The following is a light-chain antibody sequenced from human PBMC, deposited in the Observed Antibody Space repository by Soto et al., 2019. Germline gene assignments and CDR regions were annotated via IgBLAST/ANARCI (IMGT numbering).Light chain of an antibody. CDR2: GNS. Sequence: QSVLTQPPSVSGAPGQRVTISCTGSSSNIGAGYDVHWYQHRPGTDPKLLIYGNSNRPSGVPDRFSGSKSGTSASLASPGLQAEDEDDYYCQSYDSSLTGVFGGGTKLTVL. CDR1: SSNIGAGYD. V-gene: IGLV1-40*01. CDR3: QSYDSSLTGV. J-gene: IGLJ2*01.